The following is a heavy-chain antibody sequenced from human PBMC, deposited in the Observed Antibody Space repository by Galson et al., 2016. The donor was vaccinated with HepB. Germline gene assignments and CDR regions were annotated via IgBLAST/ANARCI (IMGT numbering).Heavy chain of an antibody. Sequence: TLSLTCTVSGDSISSGLYYWSWIRQPAGKGLEWIGRIYVNGTTNSNPSFKSRVTISVDTSKNQFSLRLSSVTAADTALYYCARDASIDTYSFYYMDVWGKWTTVIVSS. J-gene: IGHJ6*03. CDR1: GDSISSGLYY. CDR2: IYVNGTT. CDR3: ARDASIDTYSFYYMDV. D-gene: IGHD2-21*01. V-gene: IGHV4-61*02.